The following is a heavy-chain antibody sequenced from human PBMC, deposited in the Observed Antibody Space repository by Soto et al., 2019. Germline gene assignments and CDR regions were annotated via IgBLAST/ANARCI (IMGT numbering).Heavy chain of an antibody. CDR1: GGPFSSYA. Sequence: QVQLVQSGAEVKKPGSSVKVSCKASGGPFSSYAISWVRQAPGQGLEWMGGIIPIFGTANYSQKFKGRVTITADESTSTAYMELSSLRSEDTAVYDCARGRIAAGDYYGMDVWGQGTTFTVSS. D-gene: IGHD6-13*01. CDR3: ARGRIAAGDYYGMDV. CDR2: IIPIFGTA. J-gene: IGHJ6*02. V-gene: IGHV1-69*01.